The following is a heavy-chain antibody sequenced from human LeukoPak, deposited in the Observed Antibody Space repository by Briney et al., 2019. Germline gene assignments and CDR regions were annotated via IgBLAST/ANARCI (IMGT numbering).Heavy chain of an antibody. D-gene: IGHD3-22*01. CDR3: ARDPYYYESRGYFFGAFDI. CDR2: IKQDGSEK. CDR1: GFTFSSYW. Sequence: PGGSLRLSCAASGFTFSSYWMTWVRQAPGKGLEWVANIKQDGSEKFYVDSVKGRFTISRDNAKNSLHLQMNSLRAEDTAVYYCARDPYYYESRGYFFGAFDIWGQGTMVTVSS. J-gene: IGHJ3*02. V-gene: IGHV3-7*01.